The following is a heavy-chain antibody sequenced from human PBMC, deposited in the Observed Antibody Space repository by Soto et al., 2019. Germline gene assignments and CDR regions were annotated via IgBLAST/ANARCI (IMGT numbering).Heavy chain of an antibody. CDR1: GDPVSSYY. V-gene: IGHV4-59*08. CDR3: AIHGEYSSSGYFDF. D-gene: IGHD6-13*01. Sequence: SETLSLTCSVSGDPVSSYYWTWIRQPPGKGLEWIGYIYYSGSTNYNPSLKSRVTISVDTSKNQFSLKLSSVTAADTAVYYCAIHGEYSSSGYFDFWGQGTLVTVSS. J-gene: IGHJ4*02. CDR2: IYYSGST.